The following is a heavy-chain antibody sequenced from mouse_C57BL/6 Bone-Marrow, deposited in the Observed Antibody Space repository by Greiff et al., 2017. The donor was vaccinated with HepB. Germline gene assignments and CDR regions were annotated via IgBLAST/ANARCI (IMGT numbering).Heavy chain of an antibody. CDR3: ASGLLRWYYFDY. CDR1: GFNIKDYY. D-gene: IGHD1-1*02. Sequence: VQLQQPGAELVKPGASVKLSCKASGFNIKDYYMHWVKQRTEQGLEWIGRIDPEDGETKYAPKFQGKATITADTSSNTAYLQLSSLTSEDTAVYYCASGLLRWYYFDYWGQGTTLTVSS. CDR2: IDPEDGET. J-gene: IGHJ2*01. V-gene: IGHV14-2*01.